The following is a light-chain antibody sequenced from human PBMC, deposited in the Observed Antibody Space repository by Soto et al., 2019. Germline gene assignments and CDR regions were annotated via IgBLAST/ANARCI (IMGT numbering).Light chain of an antibody. CDR2: KAS. CDR3: QHYNSYSEA. CDR1: HSIISC. V-gene: IGKV1-5*03. Sequence: DVQMTQSPSTLSASVVDRVTITWRARHSIISCGALSQEKPGKAPKLLIYKASTLKSGVPSRFSGSGSGTEFTLTISSLQPDDFATYYCQHYNSYSEAFGQGTKVDIK. J-gene: IGKJ1*01.